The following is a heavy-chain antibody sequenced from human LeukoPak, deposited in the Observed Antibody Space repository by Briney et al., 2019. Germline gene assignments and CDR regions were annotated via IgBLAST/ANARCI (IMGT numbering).Heavy chain of an antibody. J-gene: IGHJ4*02. Sequence: SETLSLTCTVSGYSISSGYYWGWIRQPPGKGLEWIGSIYLSGSTYYNPSLKSRVTISVDTSKNQFSLKLSSVTAADTAVYYCARWYYYDSSGYAGVFDYWGQGTLVTVSS. D-gene: IGHD3-22*01. CDR3: ARWYYYDSSGYAGVFDY. CDR1: GYSISSGYY. CDR2: IYLSGST. V-gene: IGHV4-38-2*02.